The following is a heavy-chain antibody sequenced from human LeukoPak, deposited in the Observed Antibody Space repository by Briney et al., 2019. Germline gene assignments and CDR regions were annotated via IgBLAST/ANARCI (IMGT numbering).Heavy chain of an antibody. CDR3: ARDRMGATY. V-gene: IGHV4-59*01. Sequence: ETLSLTCTVSGGSISSYYWSWIRQPPGKGLEWIGYIYYSGSTNYNPSLKSRVTISVDTSKNQFSLKLSSVTAADTAVYYCARDRMGATYWGQGTLVTVSS. J-gene: IGHJ4*02. D-gene: IGHD1-26*01. CDR1: GGSISSYY. CDR2: IYYSGST.